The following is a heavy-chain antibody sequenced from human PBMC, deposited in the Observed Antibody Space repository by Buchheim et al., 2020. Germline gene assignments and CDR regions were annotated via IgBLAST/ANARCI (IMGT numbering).Heavy chain of an antibody. Sequence: EVQLAESGGGLIQPGGSLRLSCSASGLTFGEESMNWVRQAPGKGLEWISRTRRAGGSYADSVKGRFTISRDNAKSSLSLQMNSLRIEDTAVYFCVRDLSWSFDCWGQG. CDR3: VRDLSWSFDC. D-gene: IGHD3-3*01. J-gene: IGHJ4*02. CDR1: GLTFGEES. V-gene: IGHV3-21*02. CDR2: TRRAGG.